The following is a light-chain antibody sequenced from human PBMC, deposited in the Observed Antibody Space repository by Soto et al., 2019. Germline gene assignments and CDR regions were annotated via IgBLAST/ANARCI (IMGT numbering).Light chain of an antibody. CDR2: DVS. CDR1: SSDVGGYNY. Sequence: QSALTQPASVSGSPGQSITISCTGTSSDVGGYNYVSWYQQHPGKAPKLMIYDVSNRPSGVSNRSSGSTSGNTASLTISGPEAEDGADYYCSSYTSSSTLLYVFGTGTKPTVL. V-gene: IGLV2-14*01. J-gene: IGLJ1*01. CDR3: SSYTSSSTLLYV.